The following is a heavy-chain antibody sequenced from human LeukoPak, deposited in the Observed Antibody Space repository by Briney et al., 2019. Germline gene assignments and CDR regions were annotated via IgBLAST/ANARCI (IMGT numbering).Heavy chain of an antibody. D-gene: IGHD6-13*01. CDR3: TTVAIAAARVDV. CDR1: GFTFSSYW. CDR2: IKQDGSEK. V-gene: IGHV3-7*03. Sequence: GGSLRPSCAASGFTFSSYWMSWVRQAPGKGLEWVANIKQDGSEKYYVDSVKGRFTISRDNAKNSLYLQMNSLKTEDTAVYYCTTVAIAAARVDVWGQGTTVTVSS. J-gene: IGHJ6*02.